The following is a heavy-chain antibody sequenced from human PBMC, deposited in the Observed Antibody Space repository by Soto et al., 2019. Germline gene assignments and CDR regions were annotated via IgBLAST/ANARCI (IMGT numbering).Heavy chain of an antibody. CDR2: INAGNGNI. J-gene: IGHJ4*02. Sequence: QVQLVQSGAEVKEPGASVKVSCKASGYTFIDYALNWMRQAPGQRLEWMGWINAGNGNIKYSQKFQGRITITRDTSASTAYMELSSLGSEDTAVYYCAKGLWTAHTAGYYFDYWGQGTLVTVSS. CDR3: AKGLWTAHTAGYYFDY. D-gene: IGHD2-21*02. CDR1: GYTFIDYA. V-gene: IGHV1-3*01.